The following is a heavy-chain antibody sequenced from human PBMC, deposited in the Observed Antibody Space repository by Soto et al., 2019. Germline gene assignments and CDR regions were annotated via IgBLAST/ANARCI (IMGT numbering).Heavy chain of an antibody. CDR2: IYYSGST. J-gene: IGHJ4*02. V-gene: IGHV4-59*12. D-gene: IGHD1-26*01. Sequence: PSETLSLTCTVSGGSISSYYWSWIRQPPGKGLEWIGYIYYSGSTNYNPSLKSRVTISVDTSKNQFSLKLSSVTAADTAVYYCARDLGRLMGATPGYWGQGTLVTVSS. CDR1: GGSISSYY. CDR3: ARDLGRLMGATPGY.